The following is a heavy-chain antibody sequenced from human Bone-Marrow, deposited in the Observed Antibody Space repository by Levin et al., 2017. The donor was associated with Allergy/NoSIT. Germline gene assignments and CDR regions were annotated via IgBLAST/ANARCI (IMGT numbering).Heavy chain of an antibody. CDR2: ISYDGSNK. J-gene: IGHJ4*02. D-gene: IGHD3-3*01. Sequence: PGGSLRLSCAASGFTFSSYAMHWVRQAPGKGLEWVAVISYDGSNKYYADSVKGRFTISRDNSKNTLYLQMNSLRAEDTAVYYCASPDPFTIFGVVPHHPLDYWGQGTLVTVSS. CDR1: GFTFSSYA. CDR3: ASPDPFTIFGVVPHHPLDY. V-gene: IGHV3-30*04.